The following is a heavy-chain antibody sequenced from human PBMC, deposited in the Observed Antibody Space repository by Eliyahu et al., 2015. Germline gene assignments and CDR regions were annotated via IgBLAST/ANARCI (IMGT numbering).Heavy chain of an antibody. D-gene: IGHD3-10*01. J-gene: IGHJ3*02. Sequence: QITLKESGPTLVKPTQTLTLTCTFXGXSXSXSXVGXGWXRQPPGKALEWLXLIFWDDDKRYSPSLKSRLTITKDTSKNQVVLTMTNMDPVDTATYYCAHKPGAVRNAFDIWGQGTMVTVSS. CDR3: AHKPGAVRNAFDI. CDR2: IFWDDDK. V-gene: IGHV2-5*02. CDR1: GXSXSXSXVG.